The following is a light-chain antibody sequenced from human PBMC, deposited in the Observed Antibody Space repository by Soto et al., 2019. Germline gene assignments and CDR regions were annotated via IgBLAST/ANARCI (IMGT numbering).Light chain of an antibody. Sequence: TQTPGTLSLSPGEGGTLSCRASQRVSSSDLAWYQQKPGKAPSLLIYDASNLKSGVPSRFSGSGSGTEFTLTISSLQPDDSGSYYCQQHKSYPVTFGGGTKVDI. CDR3: QQHKSYPVT. V-gene: IGKV1-5*01. CDR1: QRVSSS. CDR2: DAS. J-gene: IGKJ4*01.